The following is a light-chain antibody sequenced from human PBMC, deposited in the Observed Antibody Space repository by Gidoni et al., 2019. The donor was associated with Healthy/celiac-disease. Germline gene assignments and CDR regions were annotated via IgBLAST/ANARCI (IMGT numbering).Light chain of an antibody. CDR1: QSVSSY. V-gene: IGKV3-11*01. Sequence: EIVLTQSTATLSLSPGESATLSCRASQSVSSYLALYQQKPGQAPRLRSYDASNRATGIPARVSGSGSGTDFTLTISSLEPEDFAVYYCQQRSNWPEYSFGQXTKLEIK. J-gene: IGKJ2*03. CDR3: QQRSNWPEYS. CDR2: DAS.